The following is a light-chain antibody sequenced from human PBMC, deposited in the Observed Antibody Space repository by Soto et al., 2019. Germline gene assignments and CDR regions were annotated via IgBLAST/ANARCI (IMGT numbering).Light chain of an antibody. CDR2: DVS. CDR3: SSYTSSSTEV. CDR1: SSDVGGYNY. V-gene: IGLV2-14*01. J-gene: IGLJ1*01. Sequence: QSVLTQPASVSGSPGQSITISCTGTSSDVGGYNYVSWYQQHPGKAPKLMIYDVSNRPSGVSNRFSGSKSGNTASLTISGLQAEDEADYYCSSYTSSSTEVFGTGTKVTGL.